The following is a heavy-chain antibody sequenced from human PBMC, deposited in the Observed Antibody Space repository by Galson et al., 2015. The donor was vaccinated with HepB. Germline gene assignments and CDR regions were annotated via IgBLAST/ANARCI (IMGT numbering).Heavy chain of an antibody. CDR1: GYTFTSYG. Sequence: SVKVSCKASGYTFTSYGISWVRQAPGQGLEWMGWISAYNGNTNYAQKLQGRVTMTTDTSTSTAYMEPRSLRSDDTAVYYCARERYCSSTSCYYFDYWGQGTLVTVSS. CDR2: ISAYNGNT. V-gene: IGHV1-18*01. CDR3: ARERYCSSTSCYYFDY. D-gene: IGHD2-2*01. J-gene: IGHJ4*02.